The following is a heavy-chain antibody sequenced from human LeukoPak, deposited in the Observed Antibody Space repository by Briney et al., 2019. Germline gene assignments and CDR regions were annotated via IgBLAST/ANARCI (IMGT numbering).Heavy chain of an antibody. D-gene: IGHD5-24*01. Sequence: ASVTVSCKASGYPFSNYDINWVRQAPGQGLEWMGWINPRSGDTTYAQKFLGRVTMTRDTSTNTAYMDLSSLRSDDTAVYYCARDWSGYNPISYFDYWGQGTLVTVSS. CDR2: INPRSGDT. V-gene: IGHV1-2*02. CDR3: ARDWSGYNPISYFDY. CDR1: GYPFSNYD. J-gene: IGHJ4*02.